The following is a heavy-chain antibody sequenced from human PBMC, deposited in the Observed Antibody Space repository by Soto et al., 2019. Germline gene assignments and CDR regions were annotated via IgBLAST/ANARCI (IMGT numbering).Heavy chain of an antibody. J-gene: IGHJ3*02. CDR3: TSTSQPYYYDSSGYYLDTFDI. V-gene: IGHV3-73*02. Sequence: EVQLVESGGGLVQPGGSLKLSCAASGFTFSGSAMHWVRQASGKGLEWVGRIRSKANSYATAYAASVKGRFTISRDDSKNTAYLQINSLQTEDTAVSYSTSTSQPYYYDSSGYYLDTFDIWGQGTMVTVSS. CDR2: IRSKANSYAT. D-gene: IGHD3-22*01. CDR1: GFTFSGSA.